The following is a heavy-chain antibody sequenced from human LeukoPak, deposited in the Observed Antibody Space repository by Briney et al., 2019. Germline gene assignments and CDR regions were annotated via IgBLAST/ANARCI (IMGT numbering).Heavy chain of an antibody. D-gene: IGHD3-22*01. V-gene: IGHV1-8*01. CDR1: GYTFTSYD. J-gene: IGHJ4*02. Sequence: ASVKVSCKASGYTFTSYDINWVRQATGQGLGWMGWMNPNSGNTGYAQKFQGRVTMTRNTSISTAYMELSSLRSEDTAVYYCAVFDSSGYYWADYWGQGTLVTVSS. CDR2: MNPNSGNT. CDR3: AVFDSSGYYWADY.